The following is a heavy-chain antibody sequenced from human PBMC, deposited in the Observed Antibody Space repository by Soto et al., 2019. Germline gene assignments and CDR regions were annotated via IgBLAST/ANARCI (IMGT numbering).Heavy chain of an antibody. CDR2: ISAYNGNT. Sequence: ASVKVSCKASGYTFTSYGISWVRQAPGQGLEWMGWISAYNGNTNYAQKLQGRVTMTTDTSTSTAYMELRSLRSDDTAVYYCARASPGADFWSGYPSLYYYYGMDVWGQGTTVTSP. CDR1: GYTFTSYG. CDR3: ARASPGADFWSGYPSLYYYYGMDV. D-gene: IGHD3-3*01. J-gene: IGHJ6*02. V-gene: IGHV1-18*01.